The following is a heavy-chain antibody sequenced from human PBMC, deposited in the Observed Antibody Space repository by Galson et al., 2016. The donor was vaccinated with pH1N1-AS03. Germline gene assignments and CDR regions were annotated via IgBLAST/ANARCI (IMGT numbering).Heavy chain of an antibody. J-gene: IGHJ3*01. CDR1: AFTFSNAW. CDR3: TTDGPGGYLT. V-gene: IGHV3-15*01. Sequence: SLRLSCAGSAFTFSNAWMTWVRQTPGKGLEWIGRIKSETDGGTTDYAAPVKGRFTITRDDSINTLYLQTNSLQTDDTGAYFCTTDGPGGYLTWGKGTLVTVSS. CDR2: IKSETDGGTT. D-gene: IGHD5-12*01.